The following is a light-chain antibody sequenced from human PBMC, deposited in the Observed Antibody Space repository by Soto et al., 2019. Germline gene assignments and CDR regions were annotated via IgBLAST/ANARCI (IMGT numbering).Light chain of an antibody. Sequence: EIVLTQSPGTLSLSPGERATLSCRASQSVSSSYLAWYQQKPGQAPRLLIYGASTRTTGIPARFNGSGSGTEFTLTISSLQSEDFATYYCQQFNSYSPGAFGQGTKVDIK. CDR2: GAS. CDR3: QQFNSYSPGA. J-gene: IGKJ1*01. V-gene: IGKV3-20*01. CDR1: QSVSSSY.